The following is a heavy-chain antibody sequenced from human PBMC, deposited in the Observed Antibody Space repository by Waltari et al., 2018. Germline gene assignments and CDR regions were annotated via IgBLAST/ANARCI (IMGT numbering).Heavy chain of an antibody. CDR2: SYHSGST. CDR3: ASNLELRGYNWFDP. CDR1: GYSISSGYY. D-gene: IGHD1-7*01. Sequence: QVQLQESGPGLVKPSETPSLTCAVSGYSISSGYYWGWIRQPPGKGLEWIGSSYHSGSTYYNPSLKSRVTISVDTSKNQFSLKLSSVTAADTAVYYCASNLELRGYNWFDPWGQGTLVTVSS. V-gene: IGHV4-38-2*01. J-gene: IGHJ5*02.